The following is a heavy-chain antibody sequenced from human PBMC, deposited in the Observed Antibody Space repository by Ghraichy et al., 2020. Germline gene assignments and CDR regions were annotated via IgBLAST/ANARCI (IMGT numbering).Heavy chain of an antibody. J-gene: IGHJ4*02. CDR2: IYYSGTT. CDR1: GGSIKRSSYY. D-gene: IGHD2/OR15-2a*01. V-gene: IGHV4-39*01. CDR3: SASFPLSNRGNDY. Sequence: SETLSLTCTVSGGSIKRSSYYWGWIRQPPGKGLEWIGSIYYSGTTHINPSLESRATISVDTSKNQFSLKLTSVTAADTAVYFCSASFPLSNRGNDYWGQGTLVTVSS.